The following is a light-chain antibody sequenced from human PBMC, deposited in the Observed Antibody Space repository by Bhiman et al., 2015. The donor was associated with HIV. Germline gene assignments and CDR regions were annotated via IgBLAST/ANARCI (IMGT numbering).Light chain of an antibody. J-gene: IGLJ3*02. V-gene: IGLV1-51*02. CDR3: GTWDSSLSAWV. Sequence: LTQPPSVSAAPGQKVTISCSGSSSNIGNNYVSWYQQLPGTAPKLLIYEDNKRPSGIPERFSGSKSGTSATLGITGLQTGDEADYYCGTWDSSLSAWVFGGGTKLTVL. CDR2: EDN. CDR1: SSNIGNNY.